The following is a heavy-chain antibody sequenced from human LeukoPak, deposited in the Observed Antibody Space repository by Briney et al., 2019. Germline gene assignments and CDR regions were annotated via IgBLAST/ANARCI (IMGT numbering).Heavy chain of an antibody. Sequence: PSETLSLTCAVSGDSLSSSDWWTGLRQSPGKGLGWIGEIYHSGTTNYNPSLKSRVTISLDKSKNQFSLKLSSVTAADTAVYYCAKVKAYSNSGGFDPWGQGTLVTVSS. CDR3: AKVKAYSNSGGFDP. V-gene: IGHV4-4*02. CDR1: GDSLSSSDW. J-gene: IGHJ5*02. D-gene: IGHD4-11*01. CDR2: IYHSGTT.